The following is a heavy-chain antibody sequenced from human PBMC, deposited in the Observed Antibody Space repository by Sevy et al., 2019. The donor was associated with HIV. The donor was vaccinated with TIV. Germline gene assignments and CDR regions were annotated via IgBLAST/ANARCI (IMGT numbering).Heavy chain of an antibody. CDR1: GYTFTDYY. Sequence: ASVKVSCKASGYTFTDYYIHWVRQAPGQGLEWVGYINPNTDVTNYAQKFRGRVTITRDTSISTVYMELRGLRSDDTALYYCARGRVILDSWGQGTLVTASS. CDR3: ARGRVILDS. CDR2: INPNTDVT. V-gene: IGHV1-2*02. J-gene: IGHJ4*02.